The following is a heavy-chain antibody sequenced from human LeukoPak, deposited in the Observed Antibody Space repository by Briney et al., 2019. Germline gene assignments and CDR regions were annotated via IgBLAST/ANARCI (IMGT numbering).Heavy chain of an antibody. Sequence: GGSLRLSCAASGFTFSAYRMNWVRQAPGKGLECVSYISSSSSTIFYADSVKGRFTISRDNAKNSLYLQMNSLRAEDTAVYYCARALSGSYSYFDYWGQGTLVTVSS. CDR2: ISSSSSTI. J-gene: IGHJ4*02. V-gene: IGHV3-48*01. D-gene: IGHD1-26*01. CDR1: GFTFSAYR. CDR3: ARALSGSYSYFDY.